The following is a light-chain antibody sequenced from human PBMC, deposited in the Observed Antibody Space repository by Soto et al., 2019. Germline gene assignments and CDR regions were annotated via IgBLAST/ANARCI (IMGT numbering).Light chain of an antibody. CDR2: GNS. CDR3: QSYDRSRSGYV. V-gene: IGLV1-40*01. CDR1: SSNIGAGYD. Sequence: QPVLTQPPSVSGAPGQRVTISCTGSSSNIGAGYDVHWYQQLPGTAPKLLLYGNSNRPSGVPDRFSGSKSGTSASLAITGLQAEYEADYCCQSYDRSRSGYVFGTGTKLTVL. J-gene: IGLJ1*01.